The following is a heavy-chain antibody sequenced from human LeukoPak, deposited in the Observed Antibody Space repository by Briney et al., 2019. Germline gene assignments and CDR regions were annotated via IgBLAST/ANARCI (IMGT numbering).Heavy chain of an antibody. Sequence: GASVKVSCKASGYTFTCYHIHWVRQAPGQGGEWMGRMNPYSGETNFVQKFQGRVTITRETSIKTEYMDLSSLTPDDTAVYFCARDQGSLTRSWYTGYWGQGTQVTVSS. CDR2: MNPYSGET. V-gene: IGHV1-2*06. CDR1: GYTFTCYH. D-gene: IGHD6-13*01. CDR3: ARDQGSLTRSWYTGY. J-gene: IGHJ4*02.